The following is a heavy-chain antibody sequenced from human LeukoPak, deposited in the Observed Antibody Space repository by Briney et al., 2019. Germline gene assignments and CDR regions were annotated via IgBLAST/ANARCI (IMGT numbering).Heavy chain of an antibody. CDR1: GYTFTSYY. V-gene: IGHV1-46*01. CDR3: ASLYSHNDY. CDR2: INPSGGST. D-gene: IGHD3-16*01. J-gene: IGHJ4*02. Sequence: ASVKVSCKASGYTFTSYYMHWVRQAPGEGLEWMGIINPSGGSTSYAQKFQGRVTMTRDTSTGTAYMELSSLRSEDTAVYYCASLYSHNDYWGQGTLVTVSS.